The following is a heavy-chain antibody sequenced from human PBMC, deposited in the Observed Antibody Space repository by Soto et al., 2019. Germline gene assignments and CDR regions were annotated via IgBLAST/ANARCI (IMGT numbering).Heavy chain of an antibody. CDR2: IYPDDSDT. Sequence: PGESLKISCKGSGYRFTSYWIGWVRQMPGKGLEWMGIIYPDDSDTRYSPSFQGQVTISVDKSSSTAYLKWSSLKASDTSMYYCTRRKGYSSGWDGDYWGQGTLVTVSS. V-gene: IGHV5-51*01. D-gene: IGHD6-19*01. CDR1: GYRFTSYW. CDR3: TRRKGYSSGWDGDY. J-gene: IGHJ4*02.